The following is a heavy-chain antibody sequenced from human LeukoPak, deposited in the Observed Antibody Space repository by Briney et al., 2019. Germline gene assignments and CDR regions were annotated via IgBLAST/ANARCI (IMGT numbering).Heavy chain of an antibody. V-gene: IGHV3-21*01. Sequence: PGGSLRLSCAASGFTFNNYNMNWVRQAPGEALEWVSSITSSGTYIFYADSVKGRFTISRDNAKNSLYLQMNTLRAEDTAVYSCARGADGVSSNSRGWFDPWGQGTLVTVSS. CDR2: ITSSGTYI. J-gene: IGHJ5*02. D-gene: IGHD2-15*01. CDR3: ARGADGVSSNSRGWFDP. CDR1: GFTFNNYN.